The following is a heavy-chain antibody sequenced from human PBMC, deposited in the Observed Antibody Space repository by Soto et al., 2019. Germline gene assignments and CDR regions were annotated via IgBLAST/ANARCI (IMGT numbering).Heavy chain of an antibody. CDR1: GYTFINYG. V-gene: IGHV1-18*04. J-gene: IGHJ4*02. CDR3: ARDSLGGPLLATIHFDS. D-gene: IGHD5-12*01. Sequence: ASVKVSCKASGYTFINYGIRWVREAPGQGPELLGWHNVYNGDINYSQKFQGRVTMTADTSTSTAYMELRRLTSDDTAVYYCARDSLGGPLLATIHFDSWGPGTLVTVYS. CDR2: HNVYNGDI.